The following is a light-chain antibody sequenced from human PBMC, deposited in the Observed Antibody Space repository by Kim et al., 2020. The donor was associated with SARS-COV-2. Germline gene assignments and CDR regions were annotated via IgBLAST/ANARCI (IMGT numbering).Light chain of an antibody. V-gene: IGKV1-5*01. CDR1: QSITRW. Sequence: GDGVTITFRASQSITRWLAWYQQKPGKAPNLLIYDASNLVSGVPSRFSASGSGTEFTLTISSLPPDDSATYYCQQYKSYSYTFG. CDR3: QQYKSYSYT. CDR2: DAS. J-gene: IGKJ2*01.